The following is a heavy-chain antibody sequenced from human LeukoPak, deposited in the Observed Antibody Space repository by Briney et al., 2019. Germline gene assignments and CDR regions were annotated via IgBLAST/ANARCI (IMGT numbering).Heavy chain of an antibody. CDR3: ARSATQWLVSYYYYMDV. J-gene: IGHJ6*03. D-gene: IGHD6-19*01. Sequence: SETLSLTCTVSGGSISSGSYYWSWIRQPAGKGLEWIGRIYTSGSTNYNPSLKSRVTISVDTSKNQFSLKLSSVTAADTAVYYCARSATQWLVSYYYYMDVWGKGTTVTVSS. V-gene: IGHV4-61*02. CDR2: IYTSGST. CDR1: GGSISSGSYY.